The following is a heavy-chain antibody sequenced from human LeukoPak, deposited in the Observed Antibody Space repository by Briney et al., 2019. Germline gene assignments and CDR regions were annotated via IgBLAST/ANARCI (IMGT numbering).Heavy chain of an antibody. J-gene: IGHJ4*02. CDR2: VYYSGST. D-gene: IGHD4/OR15-4a*01. V-gene: IGHV4-31*03. CDR3: ARDKVTMGLDY. Sequence: PSETLSLTCTVSGGSISSGGYYWSWIRQHPGKGLEWIGYVYYSGSTYYNPSLKSRVTISVDTSKNQFSLKLSSVTAADTAVYYCARDKVTMGLDYWGQGTLVTVSS. CDR1: GGSISSGGYY.